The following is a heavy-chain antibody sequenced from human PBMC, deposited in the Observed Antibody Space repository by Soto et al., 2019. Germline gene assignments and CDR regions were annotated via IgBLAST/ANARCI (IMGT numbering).Heavy chain of an antibody. D-gene: IGHD3-22*01. CDR1: GFTFSSYG. J-gene: IGHJ4*02. V-gene: IGHV3-30*18. CDR2: ISYDGSNK. Sequence: GGSLRLSCAASGFTFSSYGMHWVRQAPGKGLEWVAVISYDGSNKYYADSVKGRFTISRDNSKNTLYLRMNSLRAEDTAVYYCAKSISIVVVLFDYWGQGTLVTVSS. CDR3: AKSISIVVVLFDY.